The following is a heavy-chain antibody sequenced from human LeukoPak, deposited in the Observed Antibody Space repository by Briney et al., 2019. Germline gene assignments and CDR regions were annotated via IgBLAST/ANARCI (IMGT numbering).Heavy chain of an antibody. CDR1: GFTFRNFW. CDR3: ARLGRFLRVDYFDY. CDR2: ISSSNTI. V-gene: IGHV3-69-1*01. D-gene: IGHD3-10*01. J-gene: IGHJ4*02. Sequence: GGSLRLSCAASGFTFRNFWMHWVRQAPGKGLEWISYISSSNTIYYADSVKGRFTISRDNAKNSLYLQMNSLTADDTAVYYCARLGRFLRVDYFDYWGQGSLVTVSS.